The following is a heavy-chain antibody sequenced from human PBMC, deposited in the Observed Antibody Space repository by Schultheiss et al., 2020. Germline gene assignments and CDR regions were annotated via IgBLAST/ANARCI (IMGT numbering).Heavy chain of an antibody. CDR3: ARGPHVLRFLEWLLGLDY. CDR2: ISSSGSTI. V-gene: IGHV3-11*04. D-gene: IGHD3-3*01. CDR1: GFTFSDYY. Sequence: GESLKISCAASGFTFSDYYMSWIRQAPGKGLEWVSAISSSGSTIYYADSVKGRFTISRDNAKNSLYLQMNSLRDEDTAVYYCARGPHVLRFLEWLLGLDYWGQGTLVTVSS. J-gene: IGHJ4*02.